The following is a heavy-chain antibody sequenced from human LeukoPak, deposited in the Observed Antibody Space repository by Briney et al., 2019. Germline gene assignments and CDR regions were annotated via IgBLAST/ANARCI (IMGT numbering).Heavy chain of an antibody. CDR1: GGSISSGDYY. CDR3: AREVRYFDWLLVAEGGMDV. Sequence: SETLSLTCTVSGGSISSGDYYWSWIRQHPGKGLEWIGYIYYSGSTYYNPSLKSRVTISVDTSKNQFSLKLSSVTAADTAVYYCAREVRYFDWLLVAEGGMDVWGQGTTVTVSS. V-gene: IGHV4-31*03. D-gene: IGHD3-9*01. J-gene: IGHJ6*02. CDR2: IYYSGST.